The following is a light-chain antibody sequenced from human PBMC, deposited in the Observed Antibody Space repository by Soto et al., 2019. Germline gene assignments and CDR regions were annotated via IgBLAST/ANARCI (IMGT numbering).Light chain of an antibody. CDR1: QSVSNNY. CDR3: QQYDKSPLT. V-gene: IGKV3-20*01. Sequence: IVLTQSPGTLSLSPGERATLSCRASQSVSNNYLAWYQQKPGQAPRLLIYSASSRATGIPDRFSGSGSGTDFTLTISRLEPEDFVVYYCQQYDKSPLTFGGGTKVETK. J-gene: IGKJ4*01. CDR2: SAS.